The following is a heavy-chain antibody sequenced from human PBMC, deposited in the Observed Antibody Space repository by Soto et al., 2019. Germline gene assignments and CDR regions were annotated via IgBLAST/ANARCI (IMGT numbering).Heavy chain of an antibody. V-gene: IGHV3-21*01. CDR1: GFSFSSYT. J-gene: IGHJ4*02. D-gene: IGHD3-22*01. CDR3: ASGEYESSGYYAAKDLGYFDR. CDR2: INTRSSYI. Sequence: EVQLMESGGGLVKPGGSLRLSCAASGFSFSSYTMNWVRQAPGKGLEWVPSINTRSSYIYYAESMKGRFTISRNNAENSLYLQMTSLRDEDTAIYYCASGEYESSGYYAAKDLGYFDRWGQGTLVTVSS.